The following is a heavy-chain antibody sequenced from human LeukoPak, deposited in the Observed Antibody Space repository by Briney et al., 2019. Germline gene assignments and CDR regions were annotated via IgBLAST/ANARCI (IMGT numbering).Heavy chain of an antibody. V-gene: IGHV4-59*08. CDR3: ARRSTGTGPFDY. CDR2: VYNSGST. CDR1: GVSISSYY. Sequence: KASETLSLTCTVSGVSISSYYWSLIRQPPGKGLEWIGYVYNSGSTNYNPSRRSRVTISVDTSKNQFSLKLTSVTAADTDVYYCARRSTGTGPFDYWGQGTLVTVSS. D-gene: IGHD1-1*01. J-gene: IGHJ4*02.